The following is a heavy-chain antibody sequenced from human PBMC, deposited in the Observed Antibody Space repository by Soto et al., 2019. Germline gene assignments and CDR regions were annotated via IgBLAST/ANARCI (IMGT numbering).Heavy chain of an antibody. CDR1: GLSFSDSA. CDR3: TRHTVDY. J-gene: IGHJ4*02. CDR2: TRSKAHSYAT. Sequence: EVQLVESGGGFVQPGGSLKLSCAASGLSFSDSAIHWVRQASGKGLEWVGRTRSKAHSYATAFAASVKGRFTISRDDSKNTVYLQMNSLKTEDTAVYYCTRHTVDYWGQGTLVTVSS. D-gene: IGHD4-4*01. V-gene: IGHV3-73*02.